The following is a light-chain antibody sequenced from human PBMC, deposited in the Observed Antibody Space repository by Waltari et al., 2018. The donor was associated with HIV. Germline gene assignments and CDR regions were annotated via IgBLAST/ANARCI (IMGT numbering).Light chain of an antibody. CDR3: QQGFTTPYT. J-gene: IGKJ2*01. Sequence: DIVMTQSPDSLAVSLGERATINCKSSQSLLYSPNNKHHLGWYQQTPGQPPRLLISWASARESGVPDRFSGSGSGTDFTLTISSLQAEDVAVYDCQQGFTTPYTFGQGTKLEIK. CDR2: WAS. CDR1: QSLLYSPNNKHH. V-gene: IGKV4-1*01.